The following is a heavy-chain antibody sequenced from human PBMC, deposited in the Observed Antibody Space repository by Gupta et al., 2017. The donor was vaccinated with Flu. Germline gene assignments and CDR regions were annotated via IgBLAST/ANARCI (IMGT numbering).Heavy chain of an antibody. J-gene: IGHJ4*02. CDR2: ISGSGDST. CDR1: GFSLSNYP. D-gene: IGHD3-22*01. Sequence: EVQLLESGGGLVQPGGSLRLACAASGFSLSNYPMSWVRQAPGKGLDWVSAISGSGDSTNYADSVRDRFTISRDNSKNTLYLQMNSLRAEDTAIYYCAKPYASSGAYLPFDNWGQGTLVTVSS. CDR3: AKPYASSGAYLPFDN. V-gene: IGHV3-23*01.